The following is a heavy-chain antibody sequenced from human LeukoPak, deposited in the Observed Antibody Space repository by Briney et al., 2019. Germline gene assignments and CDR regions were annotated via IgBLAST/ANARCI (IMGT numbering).Heavy chain of an antibody. CDR1: VLTFSSYS. V-gene: IGHV3-48*04. J-gene: IGHJ6*03. D-gene: IGHD6-13*01. CDR2: ISSSGSTI. CDR3: ARGPIAAAAYYMDV. Sequence: GGSLRLSCAASVLTFSSYSMNWVRQAPGKGLEWCSYISSSGSTIYYADSVKGRFTISRDNAKNSLYLQMNSLRAEDTAVYYCARGPIAAAAYYMDVWGKGTTVTISS.